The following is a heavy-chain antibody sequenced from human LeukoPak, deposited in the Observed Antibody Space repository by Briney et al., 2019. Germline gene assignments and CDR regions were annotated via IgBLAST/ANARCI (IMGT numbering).Heavy chain of an antibody. CDR2: INHSGST. V-gene: IGHV4-34*01. J-gene: IGHJ3*02. D-gene: IGHD6-19*01. CDR3: ARQPEGGTYIGTFDI. CDR1: GGSFSGYY. Sequence: KPSETLSLICAVYGGSFSGYYWSWIRQPPGKGLEWIGEINHSGSTNYNPSLKSRVTISVDTSKNQFSLKLSSVTAADTAVYYCARQPEGGTYIGTFDIWGQGTMVTVSS.